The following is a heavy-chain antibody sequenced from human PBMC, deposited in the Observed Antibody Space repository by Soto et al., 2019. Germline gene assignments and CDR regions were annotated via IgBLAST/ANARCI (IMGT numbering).Heavy chain of an antibody. CDR3: ARDTAGIAVAGTLDY. D-gene: IGHD6-19*01. V-gene: IGHV1-69*13. J-gene: IGHJ4*02. CDR1: GGTFSSYA. Sequence: GASVKVSCKASGGTFSSYAITCVRQAPGQGLEWMGGIIPIFGTANYAQKFQGRVTITADESTGTAYMALSSLRSEDTAVYYCARDTAGIAVAGTLDYWGQGTLVTVSS. CDR2: IIPIFGTA.